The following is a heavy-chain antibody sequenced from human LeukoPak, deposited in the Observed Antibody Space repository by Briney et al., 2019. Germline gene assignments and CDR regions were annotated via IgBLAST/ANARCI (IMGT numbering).Heavy chain of an antibody. CDR1: GYSFTSYW. Sequence: GESLKISCKGSGYSFTSYWIGWVRQMPGKGLEWMGIIYPGDSDTRYSPSFQGQVTISADKSISTAYLQWSSLKASDTAMYYCARLCFAWWDIVVVPAAFAETWFDPWGQGTLVTVSS. CDR3: ARLCFAWWDIVVVPAAFAETWFDP. D-gene: IGHD2-2*01. J-gene: IGHJ5*02. V-gene: IGHV5-51*01. CDR2: IYPGDSDT.